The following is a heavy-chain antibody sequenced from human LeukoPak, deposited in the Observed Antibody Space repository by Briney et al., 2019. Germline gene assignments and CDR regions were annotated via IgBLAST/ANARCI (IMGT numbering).Heavy chain of an antibody. CDR1: GGSISSSSYY. D-gene: IGHD5-24*01. V-gene: IGHV4-39*06. J-gene: IGHJ4*02. CDR3: ARGGVEMSFFDY. CDR2: IYSSGST. Sequence: PSETLSLTCTVSGGSISSSSYYWGWIRQPPGKGLEWIGSIYSSGSTYYNPSLKSRVTISVDTPKNQFPLKLSSVTAADTAVYYCARGGVEMSFFDYWGQGTLVTVSS.